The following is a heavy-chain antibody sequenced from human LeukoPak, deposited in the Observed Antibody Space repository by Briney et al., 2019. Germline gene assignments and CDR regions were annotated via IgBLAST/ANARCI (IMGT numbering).Heavy chain of an antibody. CDR1: GSTFTSYY. CDR2: INPSGGST. Sequence: ASVKVSCKASGSTFTSYYMHWVRQAPGQGLEWMGIINPSGGSTSYAQKFQGRVTMTRDTSTSTVYMELSSLRSEDTAVYYCATHPSTSYRYNWFDPWGQGTLVTVSS. D-gene: IGHD1-26*01. J-gene: IGHJ5*02. CDR3: ATHPSTSYRYNWFDP. V-gene: IGHV1-46*03.